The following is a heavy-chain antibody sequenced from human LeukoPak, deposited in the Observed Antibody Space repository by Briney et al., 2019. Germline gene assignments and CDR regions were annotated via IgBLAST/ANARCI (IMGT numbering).Heavy chain of an antibody. V-gene: IGHV3-48*02. CDR2: ISSSSSTI. CDR1: GFTFSIYS. CDR3: ARDRYGDYVSDS. J-gene: IGHJ4*02. D-gene: IGHD4-17*01. Sequence: TGGSLRLSCAASGFTFSIYSMNWVRQAPGKGLEWVSYISSSSSTIYYADSVKGRFTISRDSAKNSLYLQMNSLRDEDTAVYYCARDRYGDYVSDSWGQGTLVTVSS.